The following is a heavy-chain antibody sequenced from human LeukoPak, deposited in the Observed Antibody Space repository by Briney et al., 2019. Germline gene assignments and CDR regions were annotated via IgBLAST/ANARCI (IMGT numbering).Heavy chain of an antibody. CDR3: ARVAKRGYSYGLFDY. Sequence: GGSLRLSCAASGFTFSSYWMSWVRQAPGKGLEWVANIKQDGSEKYYVDSVKGRFTISRDNAKNSLYLQMNSLRAEDTAVYYCARVAKRGYSYGLFDYWGQGTLVTVSS. CDR2: IKQDGSEK. D-gene: IGHD5-18*01. CDR1: GFTFSSYW. J-gene: IGHJ4*02. V-gene: IGHV3-7*01.